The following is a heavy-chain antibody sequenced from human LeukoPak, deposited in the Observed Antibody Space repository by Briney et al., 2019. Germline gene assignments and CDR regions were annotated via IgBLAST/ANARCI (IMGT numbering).Heavy chain of an antibody. V-gene: IGHV5-51*01. J-gene: IGHJ4*02. Sequence: PGESLKISCKGSGYSFTTCWIGWVRQMPGKGLEWMGIIYPGDSDTTYSPSFQGQVTTSADKSISTAYLQWSSLKASDTAMYYCARGGYVGRAAPPSSLIDYWGQGTLVTVSS. CDR3: ARGGYVGRAAPPSSLIDY. D-gene: IGHD2-15*01. CDR2: IYPGDSDT. CDR1: GYSFTTCW.